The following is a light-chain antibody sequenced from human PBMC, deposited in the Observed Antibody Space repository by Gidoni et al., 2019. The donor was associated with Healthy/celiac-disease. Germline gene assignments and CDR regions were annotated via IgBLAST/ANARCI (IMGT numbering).Light chain of an antibody. J-gene: IGKJ1*01. CDR1: RSFSSN. Sequence: EIVMTQSQATLSVSPGERATLSCRASRSFSSNLAWYQQKPGQAPRLLIYGASTRATGIPARFSGSGSGTEFTLTISSLQSEDFAVYYCQQYNNWPTWTFGQGTKVEIK. CDR3: QQYNNWPTWT. V-gene: IGKV3-15*01. CDR2: GAS.